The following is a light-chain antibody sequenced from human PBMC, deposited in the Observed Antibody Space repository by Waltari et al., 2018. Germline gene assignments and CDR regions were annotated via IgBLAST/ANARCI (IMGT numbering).Light chain of an antibody. Sequence: EIVLTQSPGTLSLSPGERATVSCRASQLVGRALAWYQQKPGQAPRLLISGASSRATGVPDRFSGSGSGTDFSLTIARLEPEDFAVYYCQHYVRLPATFGQGTKVEI. CDR1: QLVGRA. CDR2: GAS. CDR3: QHYVRLPAT. V-gene: IGKV3-20*01. J-gene: IGKJ1*01.